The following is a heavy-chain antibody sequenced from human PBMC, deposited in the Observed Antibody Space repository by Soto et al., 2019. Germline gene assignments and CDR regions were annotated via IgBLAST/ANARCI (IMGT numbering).Heavy chain of an antibody. CDR1: GYTFSTYS. V-gene: IGHV1-18*01. D-gene: IGHD3-10*01. J-gene: IGHJ6*02. Sequence: QAPLVQSGAEVKKSGASVMVSCKASGYTFSTYSVTWVRQAPGQGLEWMGWISAYNGYTNYAPKFQGRLSMTTDTSPNAAYMELMALRLDDTAVYYCASARTSRGRISSGMDVWGHGTTVSVS. CDR2: ISAYNGYT. CDR3: ASARTSRGRISSGMDV.